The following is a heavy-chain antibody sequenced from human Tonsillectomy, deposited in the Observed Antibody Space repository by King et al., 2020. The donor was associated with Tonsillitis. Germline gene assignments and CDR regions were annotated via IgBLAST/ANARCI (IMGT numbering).Heavy chain of an antibody. D-gene: IGHD5/OR15-5a*01. J-gene: IGHJ6*02. CDR2: INTNTGNP. CDR3: AKAHVDIVSTIRFYSYGMDV. CDR1: GYTFSNYT. Sequence: QLVQSGSELKKPGASVKVSCKASGYTFSNYTMNWVRQAPGQGLEWMGWINTNTGNPTYAQGLTGRFVFSLDTSVSTAYLQISRLKAEDTAVYYCAKAHVDIVSTIRFYSYGMDVWGQGTTVTVSS. V-gene: IGHV7-4-1*02.